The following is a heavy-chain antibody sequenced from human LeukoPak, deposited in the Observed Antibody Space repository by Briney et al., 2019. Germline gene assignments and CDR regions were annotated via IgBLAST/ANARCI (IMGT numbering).Heavy chain of an antibody. J-gene: IGHJ6*02. D-gene: IGHD3-22*01. CDR3: ARDHLEYYYDSSGYSDYYYYGMDV. Sequence: GGSLRLSCAASGFTVSSNYMSWVRQAPGKGLEWVSVIYSGGSTYYADSVKGRFTISRDNSKNTLYLQMNSLRAEDTAVYYCARDHLEYYYDSSGYSDYYYYGMDVWGQGTTVTVSS. CDR1: GFTVSSNY. CDR2: IYSGGST. V-gene: IGHV3-66*01.